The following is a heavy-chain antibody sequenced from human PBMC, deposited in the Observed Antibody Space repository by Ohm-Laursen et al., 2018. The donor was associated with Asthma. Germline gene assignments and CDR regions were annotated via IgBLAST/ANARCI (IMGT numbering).Heavy chain of an antibody. Sequence: GSLRLSCSASGFIFSHYAMTWVRQAPGKGLEYVSSISGSSGRTYYADPVKGRFTISRDNSKNTLDLQMNSLRVEDTAAYFCVRVARMESGYWGQGALVTVSS. CDR2: ISGSSGRT. J-gene: IGHJ4*02. V-gene: IGHV3-23*01. D-gene: IGHD2-8*01. CDR3: VRVARMESGY. CDR1: GFIFSHYA.